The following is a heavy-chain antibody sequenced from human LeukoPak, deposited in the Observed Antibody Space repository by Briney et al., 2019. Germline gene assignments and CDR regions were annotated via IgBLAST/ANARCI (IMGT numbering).Heavy chain of an antibody. CDR2: INSDGSST. CDR3: ARDTGIVVVGYYFDY. CDR1: GFTFSSYW. Sequence: PGGSLRLSCAASGFTFSSYWMHWVRQAPGKGLVWVSRINSDGSSTSYADSVKGRFTISRDKAKNSLYLQMNSLRAEDTAVYYCARDTGIVVVGYYFDYWGQGTLVTVSS. J-gene: IGHJ4*02. V-gene: IGHV3-74*01. D-gene: IGHD2-15*01.